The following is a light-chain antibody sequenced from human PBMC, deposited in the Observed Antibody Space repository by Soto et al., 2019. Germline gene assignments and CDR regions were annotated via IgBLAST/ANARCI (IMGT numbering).Light chain of an antibody. J-gene: IGKJ4*01. Sequence: EIVLTQSPATLSLSPGERATLSCRASQSVSSYLAWYQQKRGQAPRLLIYDATNRATGIPARFSGSGSGTYFTLTISSLEPEDFAVYYCQQLSNWPLTFGGGTKVDIK. CDR3: QQLSNWPLT. CDR2: DAT. V-gene: IGKV3-11*01. CDR1: QSVSSY.